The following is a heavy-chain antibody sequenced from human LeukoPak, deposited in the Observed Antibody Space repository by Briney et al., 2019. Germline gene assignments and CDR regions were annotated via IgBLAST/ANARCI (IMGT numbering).Heavy chain of an antibody. J-gene: IGHJ5*01. V-gene: IGHV3-11*01. D-gene: IGHD3-16*01. CDR3: ARVAQNWGNWFDS. CDR2: IGKTGSAK. CDR1: GFTFSDYY. Sequence: GGSLRLSCGDSGFTFSDYYMSWIRQAPGKGLEWVAHIGKTGSAKKYGDSVRGRFTISRDNAKKSLYLQMNSLRADDTAVYYCARVAQNWGNWFDSWGPGTLVTVSS.